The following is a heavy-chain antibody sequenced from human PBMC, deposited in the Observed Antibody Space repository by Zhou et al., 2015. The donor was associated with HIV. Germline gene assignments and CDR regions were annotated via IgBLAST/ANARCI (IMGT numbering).Heavy chain of an antibody. J-gene: IGHJ4*02. V-gene: IGHV3-23*01. CDR1: GFTFSSYD. CDR2: ISGSGGST. Sequence: EVQLFGVWGRLGTAWGGSLRLSCAASGFTFSSYDMSWVRQAPGKGLEWVSIISGSGGSTYYADSVKGRFTISRDNSKNTLYLQMNSLRAEDTAVYYCANAGEQLVDYFDYWGQGTLVTVSS. CDR3: ANAGEQLVDYFDY. D-gene: IGHD6-6*01.